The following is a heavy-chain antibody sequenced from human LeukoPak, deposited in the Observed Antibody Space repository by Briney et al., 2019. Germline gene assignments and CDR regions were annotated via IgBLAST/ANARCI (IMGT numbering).Heavy chain of an antibody. CDR1: GFTFSSYS. CDR2: ISSSSSYI. Sequence: PGGSLRLSCAASGFTFSSYSMNWVRQAPGKGLEWVSSISSSSSYIYYADSVKGRFTISRDNAKNSLYLQMNSLRAEDTAAYYCARDYGSGSYHFDYWGQGTLVTVSS. D-gene: IGHD3-10*01. V-gene: IGHV3-21*01. J-gene: IGHJ4*02. CDR3: ARDYGSGSYHFDY.